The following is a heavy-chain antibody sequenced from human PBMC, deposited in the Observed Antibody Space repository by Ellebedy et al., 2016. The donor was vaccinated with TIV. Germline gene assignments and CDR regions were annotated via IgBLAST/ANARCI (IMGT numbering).Heavy chain of an antibody. Sequence: GGSLRLXXAASGFPFSTYDMSWVRQAPGKGLEWVSVILGSGMTTHYADSVKGRFTVFRDNSKNTLYLQMNSLRVDDTAMYYCTKGAWLDDWGPGTLVTVSS. CDR3: TKGAWLDD. CDR1: GFPFSTYD. CDR2: ILGSGMTT. J-gene: IGHJ4*02. V-gene: IGHV3-23*01. D-gene: IGHD1-26*01.